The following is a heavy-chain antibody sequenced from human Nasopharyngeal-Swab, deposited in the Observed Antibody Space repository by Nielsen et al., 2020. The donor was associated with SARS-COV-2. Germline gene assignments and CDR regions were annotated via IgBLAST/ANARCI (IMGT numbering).Heavy chain of an antibody. CDR2: INPSGGST. Sequence: RHAPFPFLYWIGIINPSGGSTSYAQKFKGRVTMTRDTSTSTVYMELSSLRSEDTAVYYCARGRDCTNGVCYAGGTDAFDIWGQGTMVTVSS. V-gene: IGHV1-46*01. CDR3: ARGRDCTNGVCYAGGTDAFDI. J-gene: IGHJ3*02. D-gene: IGHD2-8*01.